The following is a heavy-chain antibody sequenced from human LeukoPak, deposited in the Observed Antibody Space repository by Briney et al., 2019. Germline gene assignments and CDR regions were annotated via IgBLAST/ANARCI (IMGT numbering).Heavy chain of an antibody. CDR3: ARGVSGYNHFDY. J-gene: IGHJ4*02. CDR1: GGTFSSYA. D-gene: IGHD5-24*01. Sequence: SVKVSCKASGGTFSSYAISWVRQAPGQGLEWMGGIIPIFGTANYAQKFQGRVTMTRDTSTSTVYMELSSLRSEDTAVYYCARGVSGYNHFDYWGQGTLVTVSS. V-gene: IGHV1-69*05. CDR2: IIPIFGTA.